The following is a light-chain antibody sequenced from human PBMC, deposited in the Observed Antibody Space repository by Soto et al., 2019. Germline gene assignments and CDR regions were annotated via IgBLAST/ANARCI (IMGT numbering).Light chain of an antibody. J-gene: IGKJ3*01. CDR1: QSISSW. V-gene: IGKV1-5*01. CDR3: KQYNSYSPS. Sequence: DIQMTQSPSTLSASVGDRVTITCRASQSISSWLAWYQQKPGKAPKLLIYDASSLESGVPSRFSGSGSGPVFTLTISSLQPDDFATYYCKQYNSYSPSFGPGTKVDIK. CDR2: DAS.